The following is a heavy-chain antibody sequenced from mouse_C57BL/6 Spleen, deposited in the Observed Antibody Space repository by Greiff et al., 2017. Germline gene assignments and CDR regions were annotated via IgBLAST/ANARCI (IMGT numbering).Heavy chain of an antibody. CDR2: IYPGDGDT. V-gene: IGHV1-82*01. J-gene: IGHJ2*01. CDR3: ARSGTFRYFDY. Sequence: VQLQPSGPELVKPGASVKISCKASGYAFSSSWMNWVKQRPGKGLEWIGRIYPGDGDTNYNGKFKGKATLTADKSSSTAYMQLSSLTSEDSAVYFCARSGTFRYFDYWGQGTTLTVSS. D-gene: IGHD3-2*02. CDR1: GYAFSSSW.